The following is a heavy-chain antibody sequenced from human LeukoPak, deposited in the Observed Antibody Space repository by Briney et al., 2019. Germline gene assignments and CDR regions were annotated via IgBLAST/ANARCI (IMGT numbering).Heavy chain of an antibody. CDR1: GYTFTSHG. J-gene: IGHJ4*02. Sequence: GASVKVSCKTSGYTFTSHGISWVRQAPGQGLEWMGWISANNGDTKYAQRMQGRLTMTTDTSTSIAYMELRSLRSDDTAIYYCARDWPTVIADYWGQGTLVTVSS. D-gene: IGHD4-11*01. V-gene: IGHV1-18*01. CDR3: ARDWPTVIADY. CDR2: ISANNGDT.